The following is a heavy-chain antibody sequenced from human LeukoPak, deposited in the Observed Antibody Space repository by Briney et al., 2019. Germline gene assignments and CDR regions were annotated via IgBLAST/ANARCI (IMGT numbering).Heavy chain of an antibody. J-gene: IGHJ4*02. Sequence: GGSLRLSCAASGFTFSSYWMHWVRQAPGKGLVWVSRINSDGSSTSYADSVKGRFTISRDNAKNTRYLQMNSLRAEDNALYYCEKGTSSWHEFDSWGQGTLVTVSS. V-gene: IGHV3-74*01. D-gene: IGHD6-13*01. CDR3: EKGTSSWHEFDS. CDR2: INSDGSST. CDR1: GFTFSSYW.